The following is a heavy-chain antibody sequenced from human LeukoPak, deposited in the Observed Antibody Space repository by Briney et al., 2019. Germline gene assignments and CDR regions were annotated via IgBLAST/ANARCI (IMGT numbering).Heavy chain of an antibody. Sequence: ASVKVSCKASGYTFTGYYMHWVRQAPGQGLEWMGWINPNSGGTNYAQKFQGWVTMTRDTSISTAYMELSRLRSDDTAVYYCARATEDIVVVPAARRVWFDPWGQGTLVTVSS. CDR3: ARATEDIVVVPAARRVWFDP. D-gene: IGHD2-2*01. J-gene: IGHJ5*02. V-gene: IGHV1-2*04. CDR1: GYTFTGYY. CDR2: INPNSGGT.